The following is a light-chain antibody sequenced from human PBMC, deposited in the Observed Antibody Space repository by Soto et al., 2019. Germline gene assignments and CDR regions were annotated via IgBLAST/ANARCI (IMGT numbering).Light chain of an antibody. CDR1: SSDFGSYNR. CDR2: EVS. V-gene: IGLV2-18*01. J-gene: IGLJ1*01. Sequence: QSALTQPPSVSGSPGQSVTISCTGTSSDFGSYNRVSWYQCPPGTGPKLMIYEVSNRPSGVPDRFSGSKSGNTASLTISGLQAEDEAEYYCSLYTSDSTYVFGTGTRSPS. CDR3: SLYTSDSTYV.